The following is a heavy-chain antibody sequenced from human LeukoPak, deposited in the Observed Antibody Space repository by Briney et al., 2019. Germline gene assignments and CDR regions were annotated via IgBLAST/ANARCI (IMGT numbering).Heavy chain of an antibody. V-gene: IGHV3-30*18. CDR2: TSYDGSSK. CDR1: RFTFSTYD. J-gene: IGHJ4*02. CDR3: AKGPDTSGYYSLDY. D-gene: IGHD3-22*01. Sequence: GGSLRLSCAASRFTFSTYDMHWVGQAPGKGLEWVAVTSYDGSSKYYADSVKGRFTISRDNSKNTLYVQMNSLRTEDTAIYYCAKGPDTSGYYSLDYWGQGTLVTVSS.